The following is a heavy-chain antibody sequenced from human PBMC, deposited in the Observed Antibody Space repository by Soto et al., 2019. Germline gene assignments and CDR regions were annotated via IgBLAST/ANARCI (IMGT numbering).Heavy chain of an antibody. CDR3: ARDQGYYDSSGYFDY. CDR2: IYYSGGT. J-gene: IGHJ4*02. D-gene: IGHD3-22*01. Sequence: SETLSLTCPVSGGSVSSGSFYWSWIRQPPGKGLEWIGYIYYSGGTNYNPSLKNRVTISKDTSENHFSLKLSSVTAADAAIYYCARDQGYYDSSGYFDYWGQGTLVTVSS. CDR1: GGSVSSGSFY. V-gene: IGHV4-61*03.